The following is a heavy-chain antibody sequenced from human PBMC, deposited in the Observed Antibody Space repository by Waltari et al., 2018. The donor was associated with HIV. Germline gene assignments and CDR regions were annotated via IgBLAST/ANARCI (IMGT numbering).Heavy chain of an antibody. Sequence: EVQLVESGGGVVQPGGSRRLSCAASGFSFSTYGMGWVRQAPGKGLEWVANIKEDGGEKYYVDSVKGRFTISRDNAENSLYLQINSLRAEDTAFYYCVTATRGGGDYVWGQGTLVTVSS. CDR3: VTATRGGGDYV. D-gene: IGHD2-21*02. CDR1: GFSFSTYG. CDR2: IKEDGGEK. V-gene: IGHV3-7*01. J-gene: IGHJ4*02.